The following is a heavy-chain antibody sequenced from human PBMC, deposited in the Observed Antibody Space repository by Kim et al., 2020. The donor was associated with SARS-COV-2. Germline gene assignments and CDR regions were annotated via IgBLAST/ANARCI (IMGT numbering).Heavy chain of an antibody. CDR2: IYHSGST. CDR3: ARGQIGAPAGTLITYYYYYYMDV. CDR1: GGSISSSNW. Sequence: SETLSLTCAVSGGSISSSNWWSWVRQPPGKGLEWIGEIYHSGSTNYNPSLKSRVTISVDKSKNQFSLKLSSVTAADTAVYYCARGQIGAPAGTLITYYYYYYMDVWGKGTTVTVSS. J-gene: IGHJ6*03. V-gene: IGHV4-4*02. D-gene: IGHD6-13*01.